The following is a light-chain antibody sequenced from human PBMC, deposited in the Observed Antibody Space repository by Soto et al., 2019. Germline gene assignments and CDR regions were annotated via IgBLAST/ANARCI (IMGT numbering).Light chain of an antibody. J-gene: IGKJ5*01. CDR1: QDISNY. Sequence: DIQMPQSPSSLSASVGDIVTITCQASQDISNYLNWYQQKLGKAPKLLIYDASNLETGVPSRFSGSGSGTDFTLTISSLQPEDIATYYCQQYSNLITCGKGTRREIK. CDR2: DAS. CDR3: QQYSNLIT. V-gene: IGKV1-33*01.